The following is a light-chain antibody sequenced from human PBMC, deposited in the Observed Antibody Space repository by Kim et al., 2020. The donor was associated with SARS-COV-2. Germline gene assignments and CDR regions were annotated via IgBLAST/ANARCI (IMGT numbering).Light chain of an antibody. V-gene: IGLV4-69*01. Sequence: QAVLTQSPSASASLGASVKLTCTLSSGHSSYAIAWHQQQPEKGPRYLMKLNSDGSHSKGDGIPDRFSGFSSGAERYLTISSLQSEDEADYYCQTWGTGIWVFGGGTQLTVL. CDR2: LNSDGSH. J-gene: IGLJ3*02. CDR3: QTWGTGIWV. CDR1: SGHSSYA.